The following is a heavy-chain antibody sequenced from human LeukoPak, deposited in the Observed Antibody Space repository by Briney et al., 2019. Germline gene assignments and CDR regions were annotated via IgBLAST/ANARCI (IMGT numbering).Heavy chain of an antibody. Sequence: ASLKVSCKASGYTFTDNYLHWVRQVPGQGLEWMEWVYPNNGDTYYGQKFQGRVTMTRDTSINTAYLDLSGLTSDDTALYYCAREIWYYSQWGQGTLVTVSS. CDR1: GYTFTDNY. V-gene: IGHV1-2*02. CDR3: AREIWYYSQ. J-gene: IGHJ4*02. D-gene: IGHD6-13*01. CDR2: VYPNNGDT.